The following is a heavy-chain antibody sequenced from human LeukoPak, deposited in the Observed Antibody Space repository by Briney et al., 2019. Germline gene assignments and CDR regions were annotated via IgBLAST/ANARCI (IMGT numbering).Heavy chain of an antibody. D-gene: IGHD6-13*01. Sequence: GGSLRLSCAASGFTFSTYWMHWVRQAPGKGLEWISHISNIGDIIHYADSVEGRFTISRDNAKNSLYLQMNSLRAEDTAVYYCAKDATAVVGTVYMDVWGKGTTVTISS. J-gene: IGHJ6*03. CDR3: AKDATAVVGTVYMDV. CDR1: GFTFSTYW. V-gene: IGHV3-48*04. CDR2: ISNIGDII.